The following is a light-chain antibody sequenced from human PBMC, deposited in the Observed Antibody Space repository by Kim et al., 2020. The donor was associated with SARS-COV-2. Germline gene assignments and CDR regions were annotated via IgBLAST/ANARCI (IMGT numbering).Light chain of an antibody. CDR2: EDT. Sequence: SYELTQPPSLSVSPGQTANITCSGDELVDKYACWYQQKPGQSPVLVIYEDTKRHSGIPERFSGSNSGNTATLTISGTQAMDEADYYCQAWDSNTYVFGTGTKVTVL. CDR1: ELVDKY. J-gene: IGLJ1*01. V-gene: IGLV3-1*01. CDR3: QAWDSNTYV.